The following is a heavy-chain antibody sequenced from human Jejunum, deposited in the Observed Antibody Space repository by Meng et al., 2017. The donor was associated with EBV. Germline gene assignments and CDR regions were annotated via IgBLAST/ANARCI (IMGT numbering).Heavy chain of an antibody. J-gene: IGHJ5*02. D-gene: IGHD3-10*01. CDR3: ARIRYGTGTDWFDP. V-gene: IGHV1-2*06. CDR2: INCNNGDT. Sequence: GQLVLSGTGVKKRGASVRVSCKSSGYRCTTYFIHWVRQSPGQGLEWMGRINCNNGDTYYAQKFQDRVTMTRDTSITTAYMDLTGLTSNDTAFYYCARIRYGTGTDWFDPWGQGTLVTVSS. CDR1: GYRCTTYF.